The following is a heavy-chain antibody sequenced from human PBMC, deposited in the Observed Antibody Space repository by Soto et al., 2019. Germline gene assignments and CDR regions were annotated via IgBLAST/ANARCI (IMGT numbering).Heavy chain of an antibody. D-gene: IGHD5-12*01. CDR2: IRGSGGPT. CDR1: GCTFSNYA. CDR3: VKDFRGGYDWNHD. V-gene: IGHV3-23*01. J-gene: IGHJ4*02. Sequence: EVQLLESGGDLVQPGGSLRLSCAASGCTFSNYAMSWVHQAPGKGLEWVSLIRGSGGPTNYADSVKGRFTVSRDNSKNLLFLQMNSLRAEDTAVYYCVKDFRGGYDWNHDWGKGTLVTVSS.